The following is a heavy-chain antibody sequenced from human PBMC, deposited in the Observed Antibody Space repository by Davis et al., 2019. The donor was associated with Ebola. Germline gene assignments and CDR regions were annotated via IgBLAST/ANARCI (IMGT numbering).Heavy chain of an antibody. CDR1: GFTFSSYS. CDR2: ISSSSSYI. CDR3: ASMIAARDAFDI. V-gene: IGHV3-21*01. D-gene: IGHD6-6*01. Sequence: PGGSLRLSCAASGFTFSSYSMNWVRQAPGKGLEWVSSISSSSSYIYYADSVKGRFTISRDNAKNSLYLQMNSLRAEDTAVYYCASMIAARDAFDIWGQGTMVTVSS. J-gene: IGHJ3*02.